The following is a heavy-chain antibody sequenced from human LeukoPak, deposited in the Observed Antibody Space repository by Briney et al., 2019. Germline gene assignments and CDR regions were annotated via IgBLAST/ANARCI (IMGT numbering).Heavy chain of an antibody. J-gene: IGHJ3*02. D-gene: IGHD3-22*01. CDR1: GFTFGDYC. V-gene: IGHV3-11*01. CDR2: ISSSGTSM. Sequence: GGSLRLSCATSGFTFGDYCMSWIRQAPGKGLEWLSYISSSGTSMDYADSVKGRFAISRDNAKNSLYLEMNSLRAEDTAVYYCARDLRITMIVVATYDAFDIWGQGTMVTVSP. CDR3: ARDLRITMIVVATYDAFDI.